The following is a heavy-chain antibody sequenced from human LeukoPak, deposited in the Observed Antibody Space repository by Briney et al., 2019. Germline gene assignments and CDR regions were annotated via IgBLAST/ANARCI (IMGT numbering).Heavy chain of an antibody. CDR2: IYYSGST. CDR3: ARHAGWYNWNAEIDY. D-gene: IGHD1-20*01. V-gene: IGHV4-39*01. CDR1: GGSISSSSYY. Sequence: PSETLSLTCTVSGGSISSSSYYWGWIRQPPGKGLEWIGSIYYSGSTYYNPSLESRVTISVDTSKNQFSLKLSSVTAADTAVYYCARHAGWYNWNAEIDYWGQGTLVTVSS. J-gene: IGHJ4*02.